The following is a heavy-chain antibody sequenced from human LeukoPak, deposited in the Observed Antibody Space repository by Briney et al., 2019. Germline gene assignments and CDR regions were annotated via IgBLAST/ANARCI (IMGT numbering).Heavy chain of an antibody. V-gene: IGHV3-30*02. Sequence: GGSLRLSCAASGFTFSNYGMFWVRQAPGKGLDWVAFIRFDGGHKYYADSVKGRFTISRDNSKNTVYLQMDSLRPEDTAIYYCARGSVVVVAATSNWFDPWGQGTLVTVSS. CDR3: ARGSVVVVAATSNWFDP. CDR2: IRFDGGHK. CDR1: GFTFSNYG. D-gene: IGHD2-15*01. J-gene: IGHJ5*02.